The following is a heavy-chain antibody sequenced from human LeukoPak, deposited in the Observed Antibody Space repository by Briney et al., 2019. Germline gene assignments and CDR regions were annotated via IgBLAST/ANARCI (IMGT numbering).Heavy chain of an antibody. J-gene: IGHJ4*02. D-gene: IGHD3-10*01. CDR3: ARDGGLLWFGEEDY. CDR2: ISSSGSTI. Sequence: GGSLRLSCAASGFTFSSYGMNWVRQAPGKGLEWVSYISSSGSTIYYADSVKGRFTISRDNAKNSLYLQMNSLRAEDTAVYYCARDGGLLWFGEEDYWGQGTLVTVSS. CDR1: GFTFSSYG. V-gene: IGHV3-48*03.